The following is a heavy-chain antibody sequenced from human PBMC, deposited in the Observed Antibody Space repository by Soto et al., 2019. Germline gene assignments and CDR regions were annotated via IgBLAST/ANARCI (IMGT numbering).Heavy chain of an antibody. J-gene: IGHJ4*02. V-gene: IGHV3-23*01. Sequence: EVQLLESGGGLVQPGGSLRLSCAAPGFTFSNYAMNWVRQAPGKGLEWVSVISGSGGSTYYADSVKGRFTISRDNSKNTLYLQMNSLGGEGTAVYYCARRRSGWYFDYWGQGTLVTVSS. D-gene: IGHD6-19*01. CDR3: ARRRSGWYFDY. CDR1: GFTFSNYA. CDR2: ISGSGGST.